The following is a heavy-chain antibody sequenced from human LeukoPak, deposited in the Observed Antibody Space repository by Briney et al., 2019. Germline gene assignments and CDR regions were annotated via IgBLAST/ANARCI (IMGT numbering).Heavy chain of an antibody. CDR1: GFTFGDHT. Sequence: GESLRLSCTASGFTFGDHTMTWVRQAPGKGLEWVGFIRRKAYGGTTEYAASVKGRSTISRDDSKTIAYLQMNSLKTEDTAVYYCTRSRQYFDSSGYYSGDYFDYWGQGTLVTVSS. V-gene: IGHV3-49*04. CDR2: IRRKAYGGTT. J-gene: IGHJ4*02. CDR3: TRSRQYFDSSGYYSGDYFDY. D-gene: IGHD3-22*01.